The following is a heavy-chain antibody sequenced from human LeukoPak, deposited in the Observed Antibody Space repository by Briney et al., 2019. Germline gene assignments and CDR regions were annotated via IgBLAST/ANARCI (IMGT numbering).Heavy chain of an antibody. D-gene: IGHD2-2*01. J-gene: IGHJ4*02. CDR1: GGSISSYY. CDR2: IYYSGST. CDR3: ARSDDLEPDAIGALDY. Sequence: SETLSLTCTVSGGSISSYYWSWIRQPPGKGLEWIGYIYYSGSTNYNPSLKSRVTISVDTSKNQFSLKLSSVTAADTAVYYCARSDDLEPDAIGALDYWGQGTLVTVSS. V-gene: IGHV4-59*08.